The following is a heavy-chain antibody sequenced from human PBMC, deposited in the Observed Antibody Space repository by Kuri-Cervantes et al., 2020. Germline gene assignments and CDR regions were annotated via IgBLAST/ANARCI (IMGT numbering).Heavy chain of an antibody. CDR3: GRDLQSRAEYYYYGMDV. J-gene: IGHJ6*02. D-gene: IGHD6-13*01. CDR2: INHSGST. CDR1: GGSISSYY. Sequence: GSLRLSCTVSGGSISSYYWSWIRQPPGKGLEWIGEINHSGSTNYNPSLKSRVTISVDTSKNQFSLKLSSVTAADTAVYYCGRDLQSRAEYYYYGMDVWGQGTTVTVSS. V-gene: IGHV4-59*12.